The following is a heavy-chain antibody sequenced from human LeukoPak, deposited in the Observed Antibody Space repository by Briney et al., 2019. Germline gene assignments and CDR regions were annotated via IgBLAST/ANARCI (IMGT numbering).Heavy chain of an antibody. CDR2: ISGSSSYI. D-gene: IGHD1-20*01. CDR3: AREMYNWNYVDY. J-gene: IGHJ4*02. V-gene: IGHV3-21*01. CDR1: GFTFSSYS. Sequence: GGSLRLSCAASGFTFSSYSMNWVRQAPGKGLEWVSSISGSSSYIYYADSVKGRFTISRDNAKNSLYLQMNSLRAEDTAVYYCAREMYNWNYVDYWGQGTLVTVSS.